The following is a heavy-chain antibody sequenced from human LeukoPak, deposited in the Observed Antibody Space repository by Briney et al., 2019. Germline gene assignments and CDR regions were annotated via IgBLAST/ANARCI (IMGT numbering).Heavy chain of an antibody. J-gene: IGHJ5*02. CDR2: ISGSGGST. CDR1: GFTFSSYA. V-gene: IGHV3-23*01. D-gene: IGHD4-17*01. CDR3: AKAYGDSTAKDWMPLFDP. Sequence: QPGGSLRLSCAASGFTFSSYAMSWVRQAPGKGLEWVSAISGSGGSTYYADSVKGRFTISRDNSKNTLYLQMNSLRTEDTAVYYCAKAYGDSTAKDWMPLFDPWGQGTLVTVSS.